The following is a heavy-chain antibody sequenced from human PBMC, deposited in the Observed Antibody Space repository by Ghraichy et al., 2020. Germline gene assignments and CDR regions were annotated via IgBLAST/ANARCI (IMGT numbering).Heavy chain of an antibody. Sequence: SVKVSCKASGGTFSSYAISWVRQAPGQGLEWMGGIIPIFGTANYAQKFQGRVTITADESTSTAYMELSSLRSGDTAVYYCARDRTLPFWQQPGGWFDPWGQGTLVTVSS. J-gene: IGHJ5*02. V-gene: IGHV1-69*13. CDR2: IIPIFGTA. CDR1: GGTFSSYA. D-gene: IGHD6-13*01. CDR3: ARDRTLPFWQQPGGWFDP.